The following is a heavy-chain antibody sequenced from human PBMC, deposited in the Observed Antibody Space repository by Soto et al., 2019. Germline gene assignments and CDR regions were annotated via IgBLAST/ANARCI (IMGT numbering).Heavy chain of an antibody. CDR3: ATMNGYFEY. CDR2: ITATGDRT. J-gene: IGHJ4*02. CDR1: GFSFSSYS. D-gene: IGHD3-22*01. Sequence: PGGSLRLSXADSGFSFSSYSMSWVRQTPGKGLEWVAAITATGDRTYYADSVTGRFTISRDNSKKTHYLQMTSLRAEDTAMYYCATMNGYFEYWGQGTPVTVSS. V-gene: IGHV3-23*01.